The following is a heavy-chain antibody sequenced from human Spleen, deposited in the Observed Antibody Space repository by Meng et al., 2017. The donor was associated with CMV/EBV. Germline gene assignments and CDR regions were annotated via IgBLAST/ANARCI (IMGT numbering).Heavy chain of an antibody. Sequence: SVKVSCKASGGTFSSYAISWVRQAPGQGLEWMGGIIPIFGTANYAQKFQGRVTITTDESTSTAYMELSSLRSADTALYYCVRDSYHYGSGTYNWFDPWGQGILVTVSS. CDR3: VRDSYHYGSGTYNWFDP. CDR1: GGTFSSYA. V-gene: IGHV1-69*05. J-gene: IGHJ5*02. CDR2: IIPIFGTA. D-gene: IGHD3-10*01.